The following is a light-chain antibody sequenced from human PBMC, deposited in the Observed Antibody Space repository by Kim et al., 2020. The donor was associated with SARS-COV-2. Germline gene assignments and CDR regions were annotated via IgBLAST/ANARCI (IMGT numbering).Light chain of an antibody. Sequence: VSPGKTASITCSGDKLGDKYACWYQQKPGQSPVLVIYQDSKRPSGIPERFSCSNSGNTATLTISGTQAMDEADYYCQAWDSSTVVFGGGTQLTVL. J-gene: IGLJ2*01. CDR1: KLGDKY. CDR2: QDS. CDR3: QAWDSSTVV. V-gene: IGLV3-1*01.